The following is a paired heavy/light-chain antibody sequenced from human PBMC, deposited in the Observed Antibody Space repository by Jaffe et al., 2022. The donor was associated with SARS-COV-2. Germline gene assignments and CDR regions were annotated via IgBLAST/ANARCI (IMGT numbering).Light chain of an antibody. V-gene: IGLV2-14*03. J-gene: IGLJ1*01. CDR2: GVT. CDR1: SSDVGDYNF. Sequence: QSALTQPASVSGSPGQSITISCAGTSSDVGDYNFVSWYQYHPGKAPKLMIYGVTNRPSGVSDRFSGSKSGNTASLTISALQAEDEADYYCCSYTSSRTLFLFGTGTKVTVL. CDR3: CSYTSSRTLFL.
Heavy chain of an antibody. CDR3: ARRVSPYYFDY. CDR2: IIAGGGST. CDR1: GFTFSTFA. J-gene: IGHJ4*02. V-gene: IGHV3-23*01. Sequence: EVQLLESGGGWVQPGGSLRLSCAASGFTFSTFAMSWVRQTPGKGLELVSSIIAGGGSTFYADSVKGHFTISRDNSKNTLSLQMDSLKVEDTAIYYCARRVSPYYFDYWGQGTLVTVSS. D-gene: IGHD2-21*01.